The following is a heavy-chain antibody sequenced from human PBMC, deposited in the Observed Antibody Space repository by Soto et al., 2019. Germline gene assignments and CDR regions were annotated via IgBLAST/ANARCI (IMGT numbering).Heavy chain of an antibody. CDR1: GYTFTSYD. V-gene: IGHV1-8*01. CDR3: ARGRLTGTTAYYYMDV. J-gene: IGHJ6*03. D-gene: IGHD1-7*01. CDR2: MNPNSGNT. Sequence: ASVKVSCKASGYTFTSYDINWVRQATGQGLEWMGWMNPNSGNTGYAQKFQGRVTMTRNTSISTAYMELSSLRSEDTAVYYCARGRLTGTTAYYYMDVWGKGTTVTSP.